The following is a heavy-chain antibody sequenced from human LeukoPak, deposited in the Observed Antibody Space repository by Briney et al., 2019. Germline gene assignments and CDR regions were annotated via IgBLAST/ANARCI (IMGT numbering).Heavy chain of an antibody. V-gene: IGHV4-4*07. Sequence: SETLSLTCTVSGGSISSYYWSWIRQPAGKGLEWIGRIYTSGSTNYNPSLKSRVTMSVDTSKNQFSLKLSSVTAADTAVYYCARDYYDSSGYPYFDYWGQGTLVTVSS. J-gene: IGHJ4*02. CDR2: IYTSGST. D-gene: IGHD3-22*01. CDR3: ARDYYDSSGYPYFDY. CDR1: GGSISSYY.